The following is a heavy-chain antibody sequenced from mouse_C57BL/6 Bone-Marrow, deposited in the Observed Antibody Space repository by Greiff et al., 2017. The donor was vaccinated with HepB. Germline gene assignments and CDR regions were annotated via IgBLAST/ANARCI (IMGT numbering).Heavy chain of an antibody. V-gene: IGHV1-43*01. CDR2: INPSTGGT. Sequence: EVQLQQSGPELVKPGASVKISCKASGYSFTGYYMHWVKQSSEKSLEWIGEINPSTGGTSYNQKFKGKATLTVDKSSSTAYMQLKSLTSEDSAVYYCARSNYGNYVGTYWGQGTLVTVSA. D-gene: IGHD2-1*01. CDR3: ARSNYGNYVGTY. CDR1: GYSFTGYY. J-gene: IGHJ3*01.